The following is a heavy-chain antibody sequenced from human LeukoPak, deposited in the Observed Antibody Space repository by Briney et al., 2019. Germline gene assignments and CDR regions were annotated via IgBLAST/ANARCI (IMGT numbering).Heavy chain of an antibody. CDR2: VNDSGGT. CDR1: IDSFTNYY. J-gene: IGHJ4*02. Sequence: SETLSLTCAVYIDSFTNYYWNWIRQTPGKGLEWIGEVNDSGGTNINPSLRSRVTISVDTSKNQFSLKLSSVTAADTAVYYCAREGRGRWLQGSEGWYFDYWGQGTLVTVSS. D-gene: IGHD5-24*01. V-gene: IGHV4-34*01. CDR3: AREGRGRWLQGSEGWYFDY.